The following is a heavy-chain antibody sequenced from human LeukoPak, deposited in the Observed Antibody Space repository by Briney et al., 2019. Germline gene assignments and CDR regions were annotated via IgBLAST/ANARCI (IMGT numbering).Heavy chain of an antibody. Sequence: SETLSLTCAVYGGSFSGYYCVWIRQAPEKGLEWIGEINHSGFTKYNPYLRSRGTISIDTTKKQCSLKLSSVTAADSAVYFCARYLSGDYKPPYDSWGQGTLVTVSS. CDR3: ARYLSGDYKPPYDS. D-gene: IGHD3-10*02. CDR1: GGSFSGYY. CDR2: INHSGFT. V-gene: IGHV4-34*01. J-gene: IGHJ4*02.